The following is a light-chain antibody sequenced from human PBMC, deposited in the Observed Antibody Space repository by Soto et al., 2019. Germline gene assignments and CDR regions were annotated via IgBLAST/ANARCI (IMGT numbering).Light chain of an antibody. CDR2: AAS. V-gene: IGKV1-39*01. CDR1: QTISNL. CDR3: HQTYSTQWT. Sequence: DIPMTQSPTSLSASVGDRVTITCRASQTISNLLNWYQQKPGKAPKLLIYAASSLQSGVPSRFSGSGFGTDFTLTISSLQPEDFATYYCHQTYSTQWTFGQGTKVEIK. J-gene: IGKJ1*01.